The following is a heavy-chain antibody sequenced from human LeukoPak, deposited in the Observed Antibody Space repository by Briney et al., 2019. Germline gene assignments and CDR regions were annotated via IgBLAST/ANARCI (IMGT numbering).Heavy chain of an antibody. D-gene: IGHD2-21*02. CDR2: IDPNDSDT. Sequence: PGESLKISCKGSGYSFTSYWIGWVRQMPGKGLEWMGMIDPNDSDTRYSPSSEGHVTFSADKSTSAVFMQWSSLEASDTAMYYCVRSRRTNTGDPDWGQYWGQGTLVTVSS. CDR3: VRSRRTNTGDPDWGQY. V-gene: IGHV5-51*01. CDR1: GYSFTSYW. J-gene: IGHJ1*01.